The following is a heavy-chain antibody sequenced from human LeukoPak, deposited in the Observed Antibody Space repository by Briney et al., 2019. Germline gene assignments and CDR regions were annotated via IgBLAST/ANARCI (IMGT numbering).Heavy chain of an antibody. CDR1: GGSISSSSYY. J-gene: IGHJ4*02. Sequence: SETLSLTCTVSGGSISSSSYYWGWIRQPPGKGLEWIGSIYYSGSTYYNPSLKSRVTISVDTSKNQFSLKLSSVTAADTAVYYCARDHTVTAFDYWGQGTLVTVSS. V-gene: IGHV4-39*07. D-gene: IGHD4-17*01. CDR2: IYYSGST. CDR3: ARDHTVTAFDY.